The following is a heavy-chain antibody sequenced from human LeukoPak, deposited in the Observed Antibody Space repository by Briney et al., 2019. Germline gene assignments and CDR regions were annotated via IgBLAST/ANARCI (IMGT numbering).Heavy chain of an antibody. CDR1: GYTFTSYD. J-gene: IGHJ1*01. V-gene: IGHV1-8*02. CDR2: MNPNSGNT. Sequence: ASVKVSCKASGYTFTSYDINWVRQATGQGLEWMGWMNPNSGNTGYAQKFQGRVTMTRNTSISTAYMELSSLRSEDTAVYYCASWLTEGGYFQHWGQGTLVTVSS. D-gene: IGHD1-14*01. CDR3: ASWLTEGGYFQH.